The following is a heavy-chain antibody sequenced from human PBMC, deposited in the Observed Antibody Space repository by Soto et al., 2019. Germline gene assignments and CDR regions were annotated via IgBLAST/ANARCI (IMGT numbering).Heavy chain of an antibody. V-gene: IGHV1-24*01. J-gene: IGHJ3*02. CDR3: ATIPGDYYDSSGYLDAFDI. Sequence: GASVKVSCKVSGYTLTELSMHWVRQAPGKGLEWMGGFDPEDGETIYAQKFQGRVTMTEDTSTDTAYMELSSLRSEDTAVYYCATIPGDYYDSSGYLDAFDIWGQGTMVTVSS. D-gene: IGHD3-22*01. CDR2: FDPEDGET. CDR1: GYTLTELS.